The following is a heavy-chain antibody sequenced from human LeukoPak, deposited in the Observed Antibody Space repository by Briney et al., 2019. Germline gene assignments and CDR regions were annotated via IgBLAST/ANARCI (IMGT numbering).Heavy chain of an antibody. CDR1: GFTLSSYA. CDR3: AKDQDSYGYDY. D-gene: IGHD5-18*01. J-gene: IGHJ4*02. Sequence: GGSLRLSCAASGFTLSSYAMTWVRQAPGKGLEWVAVISYDGSNKYYADSVKGRFTISRDNSKNTLYLQMNSLRAEDTAVYYCAKDQDSYGYDYWGQGTLVTVSS. CDR2: ISYDGSNK. V-gene: IGHV3-30*18.